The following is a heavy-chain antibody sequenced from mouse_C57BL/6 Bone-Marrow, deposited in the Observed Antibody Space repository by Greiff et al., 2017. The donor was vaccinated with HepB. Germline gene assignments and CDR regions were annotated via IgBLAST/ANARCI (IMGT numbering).Heavy chain of an antibody. CDR2: IYPGSGNT. J-gene: IGHJ4*01. Sequence: VQLQQSGAELVRPGASVKLSCKASGYTFTDYYINWVKQRPGQGLEWIARIYPGSGNTYYNEKFKGKATMTVEKSSSTAYMQISSLTSEDSAVYFCARGIRLHHAMDYWGQGTSVTVSS. CDR3: ARGIRLHHAMDY. D-gene: IGHD2-12*01. CDR1: GYTFTDYY. V-gene: IGHV1-76*01.